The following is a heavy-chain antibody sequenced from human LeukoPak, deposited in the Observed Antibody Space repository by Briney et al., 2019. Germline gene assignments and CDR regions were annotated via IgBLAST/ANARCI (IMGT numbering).Heavy chain of an antibody. Sequence: SVKVSCKASGGTFSSYAISWVRQAPGQGLEWMGGIIPIFGTANYAQKFQGRVTITTDESTSTAYMELSSLRSEDTAVYYCAKDLDYDILTGYYPSEAFDYWGQGTLVTVSS. D-gene: IGHD3-9*01. CDR1: GGTFSSYA. J-gene: IGHJ4*02. CDR3: AKDLDYDILTGYYPSEAFDY. V-gene: IGHV1-69*05. CDR2: IIPIFGTA.